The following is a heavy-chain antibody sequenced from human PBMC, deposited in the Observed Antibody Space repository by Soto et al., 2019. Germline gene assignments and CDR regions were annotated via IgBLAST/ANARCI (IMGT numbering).Heavy chain of an antibody. J-gene: IGHJ4*02. CDR3: AKDGYYDILTGYPDY. Sequence: PGGSLRLSCAAAGFTFSSYGMHWVRQAPGKGLEWVAVISYDGSNKYYADSVKGRFTISRDNSKNTLYLQMNSLRAEDTAVYYCAKDGYYDILTGYPDYWGQGTLVTVSS. CDR1: GFTFSSYG. V-gene: IGHV3-30*18. D-gene: IGHD3-9*01. CDR2: ISYDGSNK.